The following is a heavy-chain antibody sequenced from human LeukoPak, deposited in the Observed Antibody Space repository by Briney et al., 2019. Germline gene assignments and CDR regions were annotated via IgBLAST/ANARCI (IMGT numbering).Heavy chain of an antibody. J-gene: IGHJ4*02. CDR2: ISSTGST. D-gene: IGHD1-26*01. Sequence: SQTLSLTCTVSGGSISSGGHYWSWIRQPAGKGLEYLGRISSTGSTNYNPSLRSRVTISADTSKNQFFLDLRSVTAADTALYFCAREMPTVIPFDSWGQGTLVTVSS. CDR1: GGSISSGGHY. V-gene: IGHV4-61*02. CDR3: AREMPTVIPFDS.